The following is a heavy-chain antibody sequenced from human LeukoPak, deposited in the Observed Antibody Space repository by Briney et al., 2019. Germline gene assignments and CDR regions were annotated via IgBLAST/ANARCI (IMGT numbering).Heavy chain of an antibody. CDR2: VNSDGTYT. Sequence: TGGSLRLSCAASGFTFSNYWMHWVRQAPGEGLVWVSRVNSDGTYTNYADSVKGRFTTYRDNAKNTLYLQMNSLRVEDTAVYYCAKTDWFDPWGQGTLVTVSA. D-gene: IGHD1-1*01. V-gene: IGHV3-74*01. CDR1: GFTFSNYW. J-gene: IGHJ5*02. CDR3: AKTDWFDP.